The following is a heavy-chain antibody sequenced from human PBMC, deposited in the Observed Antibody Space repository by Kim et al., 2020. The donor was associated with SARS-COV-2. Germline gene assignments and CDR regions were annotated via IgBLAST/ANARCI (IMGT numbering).Heavy chain of an antibody. Sequence: GESLKISRKGSGYSFTSYWISWVRQMPGKGLEWMGRIDPSDSYTNYSPSLQGHVTISADKSISTAYLQWSSLKASDTAMYYCASGRIYYDILTGYSGYYYGMDVWGQGTTVTVSS. V-gene: IGHV5-10-1*01. CDR2: IDPSDSYT. J-gene: IGHJ6*02. CDR1: GYSFTSYW. CDR3: ASGRIYYDILTGYSGYYYGMDV. D-gene: IGHD3-9*01.